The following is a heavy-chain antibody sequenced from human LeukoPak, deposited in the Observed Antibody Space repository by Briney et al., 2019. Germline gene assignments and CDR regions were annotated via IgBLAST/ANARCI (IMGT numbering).Heavy chain of an antibody. CDR1: GGSISSHY. CDR3: ARSGNVVPAAIGVRTMVRGEEVFDY. Sequence: PSETLSLTCTVSGGSISSHYWSWIRQPPGKGLEWIGYIYYSGSTNYNPSPKSRVTISVDTSKNQFSLKLSSVTAADTAVYYCARSGNVVPAAIGVRTMVRGEEVFDYWGQGTLVTVSS. J-gene: IGHJ4*02. CDR2: IYYSGST. D-gene: IGHD2-2*01. V-gene: IGHV4-59*11.